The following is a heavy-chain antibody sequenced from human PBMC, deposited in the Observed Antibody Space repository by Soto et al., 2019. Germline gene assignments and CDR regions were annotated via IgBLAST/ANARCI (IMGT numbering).Heavy chain of an antibody. J-gene: IGHJ6*02. D-gene: IGHD4-4*01. CDR3: ARLYDYSNYGVPPYGMDV. V-gene: IGHV1-69*13. CDR2: IIPIFGTA. Sequence: ASVKVSCKASGGTFSSYAISWVRQAPGQGLEWMGGIIPIFGTANYAQKFQGRVTITADESTSTAYMELSSLRSEDTAVYYCARLYDYSNYGVPPYGMDVWGQGTTVTVSS. CDR1: GGTFSSYA.